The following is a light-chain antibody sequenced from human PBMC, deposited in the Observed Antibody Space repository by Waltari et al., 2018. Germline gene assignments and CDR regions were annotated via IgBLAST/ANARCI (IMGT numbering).Light chain of an antibody. CDR3: QQSYTDIFT. Sequence: DIQMTQSTSSLSASLGDRVTITCRASQTIGTYLHWYQQKPRKAPKLLIYAASSLQAVVPSRFSGSGSGTDFTRTISGLPPEDFAPYYCQQSYTDIFTFGPGTKVDIK. CDR2: AAS. J-gene: IGKJ3*01. V-gene: IGKV1-39*01. CDR1: QTIGTY.